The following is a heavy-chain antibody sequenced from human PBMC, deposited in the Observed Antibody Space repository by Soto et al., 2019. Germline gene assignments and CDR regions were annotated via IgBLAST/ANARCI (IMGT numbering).Heavy chain of an antibody. CDR3: TTDSYSTIIDVRFDF. V-gene: IGHV3-15*07. J-gene: IGHJ4*02. D-gene: IGHD3-22*01. CDR1: GFVFRNAW. Sequence: EVQLVDSGGGLVKPGGSLRLSCAASGFVFRNAWINWVRQAPGKGLEWVGRIKSGGATDFAALARGRFAITRDDSRNMAYMQMNNLETEDTAVYYCTTDSYSTIIDVRFDFWGQGALVTVSS. CDR2: IKSGGAT.